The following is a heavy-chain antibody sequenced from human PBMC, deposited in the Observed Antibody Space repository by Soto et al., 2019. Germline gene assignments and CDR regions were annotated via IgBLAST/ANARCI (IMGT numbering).Heavy chain of an antibody. V-gene: IGHV3-30-3*01. D-gene: IGHD3-22*01. CDR2: ISYDGSNR. CDR3: AKDLPIYYDSSGYFSGYGMYV. Sequence: SLRLSCAASGFTFSDYAMHWVRQAPGKGLEWVAVISYDGSNRYYADSVKGRFTISRDNSKNTLYLQMNSLRAEDTAVYYCAKDLPIYYDSSGYFSGYGMYVWGQGTTVTVSS. CDR1: GFTFSDYA. J-gene: IGHJ6*02.